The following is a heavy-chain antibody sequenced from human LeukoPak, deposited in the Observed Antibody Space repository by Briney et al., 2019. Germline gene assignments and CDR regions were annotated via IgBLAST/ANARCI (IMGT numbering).Heavy chain of an antibody. CDR1: GFTFSTYW. CDR2: TTSDGRST. D-gene: IGHD5-12*01. J-gene: IGHJ4*02. Sequence: GGSLRLSCAASGFTFSTYWMHWVRQAPGKGLVWVSRTTSDGRSTTYADSVKGRFTISRDNAKNTLYLQMNSLRAEDTALYYCARDRGYVFDYWGQGTLVTVSS. CDR3: ARDRGYVFDY. V-gene: IGHV3-74*01.